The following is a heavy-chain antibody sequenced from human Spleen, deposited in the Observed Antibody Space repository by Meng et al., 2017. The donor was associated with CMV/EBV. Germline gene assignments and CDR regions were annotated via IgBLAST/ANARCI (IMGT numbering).Heavy chain of an antibody. CDR1: GGSISLGSYY. CDR3: VRIWVGHSSPIDF. Sequence: VSGGSISLGSYYWGWVRQFPGRGLESIGRIYYTGDIFYNPSLKGRLTIAPDTSKNQWSLSLKFMTVADAAVYYCVRIWVGHSSPIDFWGRGTLVTVSS. CDR2: IYYTGDI. D-gene: IGHD1-26*01. J-gene: IGHJ4*01. V-gene: IGHV4-31*02.